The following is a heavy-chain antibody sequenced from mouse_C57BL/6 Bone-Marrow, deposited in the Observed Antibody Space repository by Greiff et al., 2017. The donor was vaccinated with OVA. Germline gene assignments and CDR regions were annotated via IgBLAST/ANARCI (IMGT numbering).Heavy chain of an antibody. J-gene: IGHJ1*03. V-gene: IGHV10-1*01. CDR1: GFSFNTYA. Sequence: EVQLVESGGGLVQPKGSLKLSCAASGFSFNTYAMNWVRQAPGKGLEWVARIRSKSNNYATYYADSVKDRFTISRDDSESMLYRQMNNWKTETTAMYYCVLRRCYGRPGYFDVWGTGTTVTVSS. D-gene: IGHD1-1*01. CDR3: VLRRCYGRPGYFDV. CDR2: IRSKSNNYAT.